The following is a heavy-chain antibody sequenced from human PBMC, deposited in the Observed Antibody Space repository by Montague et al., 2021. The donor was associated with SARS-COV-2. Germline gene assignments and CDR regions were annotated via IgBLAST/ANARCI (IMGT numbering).Heavy chain of an antibody. CDR3: ARVGCELRVGDYYFDY. CDR2: TGNT. D-gene: IGHD1-26*01. J-gene: IGHJ4*02. Sequence: TGNTNFNSSLKSRLTISVDTSENHFSLKVTSVTPADTAVYYCARVGCELRVGDYYFDYGGQGTLVTVSS. V-gene: IGHV4-61*03.